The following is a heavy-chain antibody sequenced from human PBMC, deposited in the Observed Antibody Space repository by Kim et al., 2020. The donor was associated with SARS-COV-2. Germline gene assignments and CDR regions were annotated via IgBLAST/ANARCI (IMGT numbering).Heavy chain of an antibody. CDR2: ISYDGSNK. CDR3: ARGEAAGTFDY. V-gene: IGHV3-30-3*01. CDR1: GFTFSSYA. Sequence: GGSLRLSCAASGFTFSSYAMHWVRQAPGKGLEWVAVISYDGSNKYYADSVKGRFTISRDNSKNTLYLQMNSLRAEDTAVYYCARGEAAGTFDYWGQGTLVTVSS. D-gene: IGHD6-13*01. J-gene: IGHJ4*02.